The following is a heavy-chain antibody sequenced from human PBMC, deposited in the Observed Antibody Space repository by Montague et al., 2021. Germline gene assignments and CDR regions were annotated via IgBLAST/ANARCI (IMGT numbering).Heavy chain of an antibody. Sequence: SETLSLTCTVSGASVSSGSYYWSWIRQPPGKGLEWIGNIFYTGSTNYNPSLKSRVTISVDTSKNQVSLRLSSVTAADTAVYYCTRESFVSSHGLGIDYYYGMDAWGQGTTVTVSS. D-gene: IGHD5-18*01. CDR3: TRESFVSSHGLGIDYYYGMDA. V-gene: IGHV4-61*01. J-gene: IGHJ6*02. CDR1: GASVSSGSYY. CDR2: IFYTGST.